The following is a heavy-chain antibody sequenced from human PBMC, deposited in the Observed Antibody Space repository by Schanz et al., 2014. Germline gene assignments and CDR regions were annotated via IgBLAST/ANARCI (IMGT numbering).Heavy chain of an antibody. V-gene: IGHV3-23*01. CDR3: ASLIGTTSAHFYGMDV. Sequence: EVQLLESGGGLVQPGGSLRLSCAASGFTFSSYAMSWVRQAPGKGLEWVSVIYSGDNTYYADSVKGRFTISRDNSKNTVYLQMNSLRAEDTAVYFCASLIGTTSAHFYGMDVWGQGTTVVVSS. J-gene: IGHJ6*02. D-gene: IGHD1-7*01. CDR2: IYSGDNT. CDR1: GFTFSSYA.